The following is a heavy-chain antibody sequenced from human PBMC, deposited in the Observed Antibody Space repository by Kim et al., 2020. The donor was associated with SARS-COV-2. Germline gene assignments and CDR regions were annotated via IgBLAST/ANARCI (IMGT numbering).Heavy chain of an antibody. D-gene: IGHD7-27*01. Sequence: GGSLRLSCLASGFIFSSYAMHWVRQAPGKGLEYVSAIDSSDRAIYYADSVKGRFTISRDNSKSTMYLHKSSLRLDDTDLFYCVKVPFGDWGWRQGTLVTVTS. CDR3: VKVPFGDWG. V-gene: IGHV3-64D*06. CDR2: IDSSDRAI. J-gene: IGHJ4*02. CDR1: GFIFSSYA.